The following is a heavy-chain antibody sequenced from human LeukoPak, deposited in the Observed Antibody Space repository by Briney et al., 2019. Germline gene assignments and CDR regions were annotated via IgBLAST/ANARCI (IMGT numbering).Heavy chain of an antibody. J-gene: IGHJ6*03. CDR2: INPDGGTT. Sequence: GGSLRLCCAAAGFTFSNYWMHWVRQDPGKGLVWVSFINPDGGTTNYADSVKGRFTISRDNAKNALYLQMNSLRAEDTAVYYCAREISDAYYYYYMDVWGKGTTVTVSS. CDR3: AREISDAYYYYYMDV. CDR1: GFTFSNYW. D-gene: IGHD6-25*01. V-gene: IGHV3-74*01.